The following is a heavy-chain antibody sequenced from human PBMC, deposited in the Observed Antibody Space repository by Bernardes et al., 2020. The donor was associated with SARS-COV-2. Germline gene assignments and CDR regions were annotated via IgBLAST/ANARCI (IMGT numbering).Heavy chain of an antibody. CDR1: GFTFSTYT. CDR3: ARLPYGDWYFDL. J-gene: IGHJ2*01. V-gene: IGHV3-21*01. Sequence: GGSLRLSCPASGFTFSTYTMDWVRQAPGKGLEWVSSISDSGNSIYYADSLKGRFTISRDNAKNSLYLQMNSLRAEDTAVYYCARLPYGDWYFDLWGRGTLVTVSS. D-gene: IGHD3-10*01. CDR2: ISDSGNSI.